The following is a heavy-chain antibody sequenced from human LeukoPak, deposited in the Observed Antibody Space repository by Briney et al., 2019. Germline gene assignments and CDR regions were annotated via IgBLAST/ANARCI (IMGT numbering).Heavy chain of an antibody. V-gene: IGHV3-15*01. CDR3: TTRSKRVVVAAVY. Sequence: GGSLRLSCAASGFTFSNAWMSWVRPAPARGLEWVGRTKSKTDGGTTDYAAPVKGRFTISRDDSKNTLYLQMNSLKTEDTAVYYCTTRSKRVVVAAVYWGQGTLVTVSS. D-gene: IGHD2-15*01. CDR1: GFTFSNAW. CDR2: TKSKTDGGTT. J-gene: IGHJ4*02.